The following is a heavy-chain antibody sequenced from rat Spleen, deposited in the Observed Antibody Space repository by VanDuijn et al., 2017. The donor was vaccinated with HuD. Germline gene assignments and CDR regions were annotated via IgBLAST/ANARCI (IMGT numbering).Heavy chain of an antibody. CDR1: GFTLSDYA. Sequence: EVQLVESGGGLVQPGRSLKISCVVSGFTLSDYAMAWVRQAPKKGLEWVATISYDGSSTYYRDSVKGRFTISRDNAKSTLYLQMDSLRSEDTATYYCARHNSGYGVMDAWGQGASVTVSS. D-gene: IGHD4-3*01. J-gene: IGHJ4*01. V-gene: IGHV5-17*01. CDR3: ARHNSGYGVMDA. CDR2: ISYDGSST.